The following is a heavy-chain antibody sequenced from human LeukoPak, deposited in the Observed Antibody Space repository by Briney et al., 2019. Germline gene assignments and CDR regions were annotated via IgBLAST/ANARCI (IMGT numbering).Heavy chain of an antibody. V-gene: IGHV3-33*01. CDR3: ARDYYDSSGYPGIGY. D-gene: IGHD3-22*01. CDR1: GFTFSSYG. CDR2: IWYDGSNK. Sequence: GGSLRLSCAASGFTFSSYGMHWVRQAPGKGLGWVAVIWYDGSNKYYADSVKGRFTISRDNSKNTLYLQMNSLRAEDTAVYYCARDYYDSSGYPGIGYWGQGTLVTVSS. J-gene: IGHJ4*02.